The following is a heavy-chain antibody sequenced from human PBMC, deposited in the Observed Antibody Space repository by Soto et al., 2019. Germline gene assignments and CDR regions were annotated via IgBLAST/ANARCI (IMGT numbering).Heavy chain of an antibody. J-gene: IGHJ4*02. D-gene: IGHD5-18*01. CDR2: ITGSGRDT. CDR3: AKCGIQLWSKRTFDY. CDR1: GFTFRNNV. Sequence: GSLRLSCAASGFTFRNNVLSWVRQAPGKGLDWVSGITGSGRDTYYADSVKGRFTISRDNSKNMVFLQMNSLRAEDTAVYYCAKCGIQLWSKRTFDYWGQGTLVTVSS. V-gene: IGHV3-23*01.